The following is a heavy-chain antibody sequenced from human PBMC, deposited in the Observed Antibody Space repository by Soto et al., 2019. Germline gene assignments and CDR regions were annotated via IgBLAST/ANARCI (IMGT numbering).Heavy chain of an antibody. CDR1: GFTFSSYS. J-gene: IGHJ4*02. D-gene: IGHD2-2*01. V-gene: IGHV3-21*01. Sequence: GGSLRLSCAASGFTFSSYSMNWVRQAPGKGLEWVSSINSSSSYIYYADSVKGRFTISRDNAKNSLYLQMNSLRAEDTAVYYCARAFHIVVVPAAIAYWGQGTLVTVSS. CDR2: INSSSSYI. CDR3: ARAFHIVVVPAAIAY.